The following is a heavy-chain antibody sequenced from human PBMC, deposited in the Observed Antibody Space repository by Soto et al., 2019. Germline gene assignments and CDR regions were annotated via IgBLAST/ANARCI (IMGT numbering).Heavy chain of an antibody. CDR2: IYYSGST. D-gene: IGHD3-22*01. CDR3: ARTGGTLDSSGPNAYRPVLDWFDP. J-gene: IGHJ5*02. V-gene: IGHV4-28*01. Sequence: SETLSLTCAVSGYSISSSNWWGWIRQPPGKGLEWIGYIYYSGSTYYNPSLKSRVTMSVDTSKNQFSLKLSSVTAVDTAVYYCARTGGTLDSSGPNAYRPVLDWFDPWGQGTLVTVSS. CDR1: GYSISSSNW.